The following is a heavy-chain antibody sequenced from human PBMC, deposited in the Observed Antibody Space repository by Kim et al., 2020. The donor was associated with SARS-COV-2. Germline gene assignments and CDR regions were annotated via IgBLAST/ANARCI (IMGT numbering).Heavy chain of an antibody. J-gene: IGHJ5*02. CDR3: VADPVVYAKHNWFDP. D-gene: IGHD2-8*02. V-gene: IGHV4-34*01. Sequence: PSLRSGVTISVDTTKNQFSLKLSSVTAADTAVYYCVADPVVYAKHNWFDPWGQGTLVTVSS.